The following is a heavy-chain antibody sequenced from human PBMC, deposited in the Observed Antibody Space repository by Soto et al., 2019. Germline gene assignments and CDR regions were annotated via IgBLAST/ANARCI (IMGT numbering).Heavy chain of an antibody. D-gene: IGHD6-6*01. Sequence: GASVKVSCKASGGTFSSYAISWVRQAPGQGLEWMGGIIPIFGTANYAQKFQGRVTITADESTSTAYMELSSLRSEDTAVYYCASGEDIAARRYYFDYWGQGTLVTVSS. J-gene: IGHJ4*02. V-gene: IGHV1-69*13. CDR2: IIPIFGTA. CDR1: GGTFSSYA. CDR3: ASGEDIAARRYYFDY.